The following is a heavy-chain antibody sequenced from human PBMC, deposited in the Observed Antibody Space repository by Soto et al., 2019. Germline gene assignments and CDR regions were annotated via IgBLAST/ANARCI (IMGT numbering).Heavy chain of an antibody. CDR2: IGSAHDP. CDR1: GFTFSTYD. CDR3: ARAYLGRLPRRADYYYALDV. Sequence: GGSLRLSCADSGFTFSTYDMHWVRQVPGKGLEWVSAIGSAHDPYYLGSVKGRFSISRENAKNSLYLQMNSLTTGDTAVYYCARAYLGRLPRRADYYYALDVWGQGTTVTVSS. D-gene: IGHD1-26*01. V-gene: IGHV3-13*05. J-gene: IGHJ6*02.